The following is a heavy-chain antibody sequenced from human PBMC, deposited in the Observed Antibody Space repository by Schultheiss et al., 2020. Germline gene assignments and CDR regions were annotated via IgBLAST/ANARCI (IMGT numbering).Heavy chain of an antibody. J-gene: IGHJ6*02. CDR2: IFSNDEK. D-gene: IGHD3-10*01. V-gene: IGHV2-26*01. Sequence: SGPTLVKPTQTLTLTCTFSGFSLSNARMGVSWIRQPPGKALEWLAHIFSNDEKSYSTSLKSRLTISKDTSKSQVVLTMTNMDPVDTATYYCGALDYYYGMDVWGQGTTVTVSS. CDR3: GALDYYYGMDV. CDR1: GFSLSNARMG.